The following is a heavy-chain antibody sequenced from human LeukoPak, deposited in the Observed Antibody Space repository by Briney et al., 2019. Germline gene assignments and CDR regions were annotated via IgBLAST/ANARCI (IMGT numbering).Heavy chain of an antibody. CDR3: ARSRTLRFLQWLFRQGFDP. Sequence: SETLSLTCAVYGGSFSGYYWSWIRQPPGKGLEWIGEINHSGSTNYNPSLKSRVTISVDTSKNQFSLKLSSVTAADTAVYYCARSRTLRFLQWLFRQGFDPWGQGTLVTVSS. J-gene: IGHJ5*02. CDR1: GGSFSGYY. V-gene: IGHV4-34*01. CDR2: INHSGST. D-gene: IGHD3-3*01.